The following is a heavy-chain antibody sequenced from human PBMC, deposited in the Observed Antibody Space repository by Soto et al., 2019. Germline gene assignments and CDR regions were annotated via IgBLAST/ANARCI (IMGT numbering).Heavy chain of an antibody. CDR3: ATTTAVIVAQGPMDV. Sequence: EVQLVQSGAEVKKPGATVNISCKVSGFKFIDYYLYWVQQAPGKALEWMGRVDPEDGETVYSEKFQGRLTITADTSRDIAHMELSGLRSVDTAVYFCATTTAVIVAQGPMDVWGQGTTVIVSS. V-gene: IGHV1-69-2*01. D-gene: IGHD2-21*01. CDR1: GFKFIDYY. J-gene: IGHJ6*02. CDR2: VDPEDGET.